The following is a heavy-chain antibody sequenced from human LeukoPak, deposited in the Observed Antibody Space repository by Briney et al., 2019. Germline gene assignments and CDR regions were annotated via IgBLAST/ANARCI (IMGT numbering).Heavy chain of an antibody. CDR3: ARRGTIFGPESL. V-gene: IGHV4-4*09. J-gene: IGHJ2*01. CDR2: IYTTGST. Sequence: SETLSLTCTVSGASISGYYWSWIRQPPRKGLEWIGYIYTTGSTDYNPSLKSRVTISVDTSKNQLSLNLSSVTAADTAVYYCARRGTIFGPESLWGRGTLVTVSS. CDR1: GASISGYY. D-gene: IGHD3-3*01.